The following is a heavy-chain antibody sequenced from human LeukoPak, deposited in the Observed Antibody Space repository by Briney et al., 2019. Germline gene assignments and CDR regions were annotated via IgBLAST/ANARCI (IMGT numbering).Heavy chain of an antibody. Sequence: PGGSLRLSCAASGLTFRNAWMSWVRQTPGKGLEWVGRIKSKSDGGIIDYAAPVYGRFTISRDDSKNTLYLQMNSLKTEDTAVYYCTTWTSHWGQGTLVTVSS. CDR1: GLTFRNAW. D-gene: IGHD3/OR15-3a*01. J-gene: IGHJ4*02. V-gene: IGHV3-15*01. CDR3: TTWTSH. CDR2: IKSKSDGGII.